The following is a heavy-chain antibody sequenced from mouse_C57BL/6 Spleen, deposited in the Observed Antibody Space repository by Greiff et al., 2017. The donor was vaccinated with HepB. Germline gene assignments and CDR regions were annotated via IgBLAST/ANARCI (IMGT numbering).Heavy chain of an antibody. D-gene: IGHD2-2*01. CDR3: ARKWLRNYYAMDY. Sequence: VQLQQSGPELVKPGASVKMSCKASGYTFTDYNMHWVKQSHGKSLEWIGYINPNNGGTSYNQKFKGKATLTVNKSSSTAYMELRSLTSEDSAVYYCARKWLRNYYAMDYWGQGTSVTVSS. J-gene: IGHJ4*01. CDR1: GYTFTDYN. CDR2: INPNNGGT. V-gene: IGHV1-22*01.